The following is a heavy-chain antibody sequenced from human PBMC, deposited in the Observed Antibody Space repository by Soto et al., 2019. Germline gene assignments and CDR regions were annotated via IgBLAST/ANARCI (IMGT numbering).Heavy chain of an antibody. J-gene: IGHJ4*02. D-gene: IGHD3-3*01. CDR1: GFTFSSYG. CDR3: ARTQSEHMLFFGVVITGPFYF. CDR2: IWYDGSNK. Sequence: GSLRLSCAASGFTFSSYGMHWVRQAPGKGLEWVAVIWYDGSNKYYADSVKGRFTISRGNSKNTLYLQMNSLRAEDTAVYYCARTQSEHMLFFGVVITGPFYFWGQGSLVTGSS. V-gene: IGHV3-33*01.